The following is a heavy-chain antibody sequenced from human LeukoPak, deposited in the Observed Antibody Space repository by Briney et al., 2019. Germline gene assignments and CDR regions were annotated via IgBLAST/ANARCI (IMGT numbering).Heavy chain of an antibody. CDR2: ISRNSGSI. D-gene: IGHD3-9*01. CDR1: GFTFDDYA. Sequence: GGSLRLSCAASGFTFDDYAMHWVRQAPGKGLEWVSGISRNSGSIGYADSVKGRFTISRDNAKNSLYLQMNSLRAEDTALYYCAKGCYYDILTGSDYWGQGTLVTVSS. J-gene: IGHJ4*02. CDR3: AKGCYYDILTGSDY. V-gene: IGHV3-9*01.